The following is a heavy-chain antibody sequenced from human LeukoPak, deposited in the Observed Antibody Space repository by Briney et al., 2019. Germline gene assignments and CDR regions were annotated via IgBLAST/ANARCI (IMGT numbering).Heavy chain of an antibody. J-gene: IGHJ4*02. CDR1: GGTFSDYA. CDR3: AKAVSSWYGDCHY. V-gene: IGHV3-23*01. D-gene: IGHD6-13*01. CDR2: ISGSGGTT. Sequence: GGSLRLSCAASGGTFSDYAMSWVRQAPRKGLEWVSTISGSGGTTYYADSVKGRFTISRDNSKNTVYLQMNSLRPEDTAIYYCAKAVSSWYGDCHYWGQGTLVTVSS.